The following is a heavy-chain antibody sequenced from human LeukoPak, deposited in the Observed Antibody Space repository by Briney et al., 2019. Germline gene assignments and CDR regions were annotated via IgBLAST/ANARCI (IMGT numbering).Heavy chain of an antibody. V-gene: IGHV4-39*01. Sequence: SETLSLTCTVSGGSISGSISSSTYYWGWIRQPPRNGLEWIGNIYYSGVTYYNPYLKSRVTISVDTSKNQFSLTLDSVTAADTAVYYCVTSFWSAYYSDYWGQGILVTVSS. CDR3: VTSFWSAYYSDY. J-gene: IGHJ4*02. CDR2: IYYSGVT. CDR1: GGSISGSISSSTYY. D-gene: IGHD3-3*01.